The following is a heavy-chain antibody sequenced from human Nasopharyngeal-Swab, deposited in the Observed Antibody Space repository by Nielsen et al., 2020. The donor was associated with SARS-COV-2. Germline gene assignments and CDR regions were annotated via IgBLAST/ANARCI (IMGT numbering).Heavy chain of an antibody. D-gene: IGHD4-17*01. Sequence: RQAPGKALEWLALIYWDDDKRYSPSLKSRLTITKDTSENQVVLTMTNMDPVDTATYYCAHSPSSSTVTTTWFDPWGQGTLVTVSS. V-gene: IGHV2-5*02. J-gene: IGHJ5*02. CDR2: IYWDDDK. CDR3: AHSPSSSTVTTTWFDP.